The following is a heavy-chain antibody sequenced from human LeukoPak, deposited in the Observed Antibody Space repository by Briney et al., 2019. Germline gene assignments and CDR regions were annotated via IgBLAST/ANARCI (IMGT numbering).Heavy chain of an antibody. V-gene: IGHV3-21*04. CDR1: GFTFSSYS. J-gene: IGHJ4*02. CDR2: IFPSGGEI. CDR3: ATYRQVLLPFES. Sequence: PGGSLRLSCAASGFTFSSYSMNWVRQAPGKGLEWVSSIFPSGGEIHYADSVRGRFTISRDNSKSTLSLQMSSLRAEDTAIYYCATYRQVLLPFESWGQGTLVTVSS. D-gene: IGHD2-8*02.